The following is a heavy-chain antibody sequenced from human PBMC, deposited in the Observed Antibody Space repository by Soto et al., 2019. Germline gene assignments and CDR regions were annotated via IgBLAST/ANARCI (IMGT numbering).Heavy chain of an antibody. J-gene: IGHJ4*02. Sequence: EVQLVESGGVVVQPGGSLRLSCVASGFTFDDYTMHWVRQAPGKGLEWVSLISWDGGSTYYADSVKGRFTISRDNSKNSLYLQMNSLRTEDTALYYCAKDGKNYYWDYWGQGTLVTVSS. V-gene: IGHV3-43*01. D-gene: IGHD1-7*01. CDR1: GFTFDDYT. CDR3: AKDGKNYYWDY. CDR2: ISWDGGST.